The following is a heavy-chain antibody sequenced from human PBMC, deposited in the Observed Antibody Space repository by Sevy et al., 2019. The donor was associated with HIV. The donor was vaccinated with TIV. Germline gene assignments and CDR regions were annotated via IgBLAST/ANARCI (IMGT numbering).Heavy chain of an antibody. Sequence: GGSLRLSCAASGFTFNIYSMNWVRQAPGKGLEWVSSISGISNYIYYADSMKGRFTVSRDNARNSLYLQMNSLRAEDTAVYYCARNNCSITNCYMGDVFDIWGQGTMVTVSS. CDR1: GFTFNIYS. CDR2: ISGISNYI. D-gene: IGHD2-2*02. J-gene: IGHJ3*02. V-gene: IGHV3-21*01. CDR3: ARNNCSITNCYMGDVFDI.